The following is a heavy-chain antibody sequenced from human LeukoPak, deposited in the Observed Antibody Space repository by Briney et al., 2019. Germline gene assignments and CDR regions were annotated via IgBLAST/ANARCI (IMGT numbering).Heavy chain of an antibody. Sequence: GGSLRLSCAASGFSVSSNYMSWVRQAPGKGLEWVSVIYSDGSTYYADSVKGRFAISRDTSNNTLYLQMNSLRAEDTAVYYCARAIQWLVYDYWGQGTLVTVSS. CDR1: GFSVSSNY. CDR3: ARAIQWLVYDY. D-gene: IGHD6-19*01. V-gene: IGHV3-53*01. J-gene: IGHJ4*02. CDR2: IYSDGST.